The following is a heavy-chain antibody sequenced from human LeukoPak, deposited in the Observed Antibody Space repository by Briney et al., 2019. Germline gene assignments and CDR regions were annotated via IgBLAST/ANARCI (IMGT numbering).Heavy chain of an antibody. Sequence: ASVKASCKASGYTLTGYYMHWVRQAPGQGLEWMGWINPNSGGTNYAQKFQGRVTMTRDTSISTAYMELSRLRSDDTAVYYCVRDIAVAGTIWFDPWGQGTLVTVSS. CDR2: INPNSGGT. CDR3: VRDIAVAGTIWFDP. D-gene: IGHD6-19*01. CDR1: GYTLTGYY. V-gene: IGHV1-2*02. J-gene: IGHJ5*02.